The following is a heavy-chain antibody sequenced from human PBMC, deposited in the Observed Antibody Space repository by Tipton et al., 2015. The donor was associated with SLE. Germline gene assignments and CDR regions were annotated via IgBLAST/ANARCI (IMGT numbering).Heavy chain of an antibody. CDR3: ARAEGSWDAFDI. Sequence: TLSLTCTVSGVSISSGSYYWNWIRQSAGKGLEWFGRVYISGSTYYNPSLKGRVTILLDTSKNQFSLKLSSVTAADTAVYYCARAEGSWDAFDIWGQGTMVTVSS. V-gene: IGHV4-61*02. J-gene: IGHJ3*02. CDR1: GVSISSGSYY. CDR2: VYISGST. D-gene: IGHD2-15*01.